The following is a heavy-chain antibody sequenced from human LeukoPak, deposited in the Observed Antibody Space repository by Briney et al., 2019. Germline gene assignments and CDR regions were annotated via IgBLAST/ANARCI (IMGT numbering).Heavy chain of an antibody. Sequence: SETLSLTCTVSGGSISSGGYYWSWIRQHPGRGLEWIGYIYYSGSTYYNPSRKSRVTISVDTSKNQFSLKLSSVTAADTAVYYCARSTGYSSGWHRADYWGQGTLVTVSS. J-gene: IGHJ4*02. D-gene: IGHD6-19*01. CDR1: GGSISSGGYY. V-gene: IGHV4-31*03. CDR3: ARSTGYSSGWHRADY. CDR2: IYYSGST.